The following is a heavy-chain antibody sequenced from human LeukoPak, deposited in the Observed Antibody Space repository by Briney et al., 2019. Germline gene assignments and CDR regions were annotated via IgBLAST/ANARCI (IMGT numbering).Heavy chain of an antibody. Sequence: PSETLSLTCTVSGGSISSYYWSWVRQAPGKGLEWIGFIHYSGLTVYSPSLQSRVSMSVDTSRTQFSLDLSSVTAADTALYYCARDPPEDEWNSLDSWGQGILVTVSS. CDR1: GGSISSYY. CDR3: ARDPPEDEWNSLDS. V-gene: IGHV4-59*01. J-gene: IGHJ4*02. D-gene: IGHD1-7*01. CDR2: IHYSGLT.